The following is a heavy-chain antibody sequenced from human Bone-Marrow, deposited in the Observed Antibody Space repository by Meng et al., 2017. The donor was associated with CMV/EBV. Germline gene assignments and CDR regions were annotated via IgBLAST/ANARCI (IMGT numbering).Heavy chain of an antibody. CDR3: ARKGSGSYGAFDI. J-gene: IGHJ3*02. CDR2: IYSGGST. V-gene: IGHV3-53*01. CDR1: GFTVSSNY. Sequence: GEYLKIYCAASGFTVSSNYMSWVRQAPGKGLEWVSLIYSGGSTYYADSVKGRFTISRDNSKNRLYLQMNSLRAEDTAVYYCARKGSGSYGAFDIWGQGTMVTVSS. D-gene: IGHD3-10*01.